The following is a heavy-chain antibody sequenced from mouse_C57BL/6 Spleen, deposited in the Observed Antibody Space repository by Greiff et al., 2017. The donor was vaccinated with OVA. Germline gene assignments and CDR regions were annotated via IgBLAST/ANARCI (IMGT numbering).Heavy chain of an antibody. V-gene: IGHV3-6*01. CDR2: ISYDGSN. CDR1: GYSITSGYY. CDR3: ARDGPYAKDY. J-gene: IGHJ4*01. Sequence: VQLKESGPGLVKPSQSLSFTCSVTGYSITSGYYCNWIRQFPGNQLEWMGYISYDGSNNYKPSLKNRISLTRDTTKNQCFLKLNSVTTEDTAACYCARDGPYAKDYWGQGTSVTVSS.